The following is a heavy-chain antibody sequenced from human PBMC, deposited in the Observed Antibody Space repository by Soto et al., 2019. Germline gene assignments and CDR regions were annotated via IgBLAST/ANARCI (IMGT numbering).Heavy chain of an antibody. CDR1: GFNVSSNY. V-gene: IGHV3-53*01. D-gene: IGHD4-17*01. CDR2: IYYTGDT. J-gene: IGHJ4*02. CDR3: ADLTTVTHC. Sequence: EVQLVESGGGLIQPGGSLRLSCAASGFNVSSNYMSWVRQAPGKGLEWVSVIYYTGDTYYADSVKGRFTISRDNSKNTLYLQMNSLRAEDTAVYYCADLTTVTHCWVQGTLVTVSS.